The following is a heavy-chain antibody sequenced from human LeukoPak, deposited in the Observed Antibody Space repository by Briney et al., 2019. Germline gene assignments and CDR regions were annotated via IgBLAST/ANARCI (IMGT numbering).Heavy chain of an antibody. V-gene: IGHV3-66*01. D-gene: IGHD3-10*01. CDR3: ARAGSGTYYKGFDY. Sequence: GGSLRLSCAASGFTVSSNYMSWVRQAPGKGLEWVSVIYSGGSTYYADSVKGRFTISRDNSKNTLYLQMNSLRAEDTAVYYCARAGSGTYYKGFDYWGQGTLVTVSS. CDR2: IYSGGST. CDR1: GFTVSSNY. J-gene: IGHJ4*02.